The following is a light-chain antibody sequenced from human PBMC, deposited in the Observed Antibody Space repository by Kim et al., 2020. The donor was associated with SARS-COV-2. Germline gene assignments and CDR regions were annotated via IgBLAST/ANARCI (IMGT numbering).Light chain of an antibody. Sequence: GDRVTITCRASQGIRNYLAWYQQKPGEVPKLLIYAAATLQSGVPSRFSGSGSGTDFILTISSLQPEDVATYYCQKYNSALWTFGQGTKV. CDR2: AAA. CDR3: QKYNSALWT. CDR1: QGIRNY. J-gene: IGKJ1*01. V-gene: IGKV1-27*01.